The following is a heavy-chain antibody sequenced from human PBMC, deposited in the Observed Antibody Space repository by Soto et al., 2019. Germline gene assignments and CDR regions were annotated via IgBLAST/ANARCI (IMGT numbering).Heavy chain of an antibody. CDR2: IKQDGSEK. CDR3: ARESSSWYIRYYYYGMDV. J-gene: IGHJ6*02. D-gene: IGHD6-13*01. Sequence: GGSLRLSCAASGFTFSSYWMSWVRQAPGKGLEWVANIKQDGSEKYYVDSVKGRFTISRDNAKNSLYLQMNSLRAEDTAMYYCARESSSWYIRYYYYGMDVWGQGTTVTVSS. CDR1: GFTFSSYW. V-gene: IGHV3-7*03.